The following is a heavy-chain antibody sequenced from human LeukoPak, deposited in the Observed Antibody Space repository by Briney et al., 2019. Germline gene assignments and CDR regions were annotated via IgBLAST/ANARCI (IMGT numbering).Heavy chain of an antibody. Sequence: GASVKVSCKASGYTFTSYGISWVRQAPGQGLEWMGWISAYNGNTNYAQKLQGRVTMTTDTSTSTAYMELRSLRSDDTAVYYCARERIQLWFHDAFDIWGQGTMVTVSS. CDR3: ARERIQLWFHDAFDI. J-gene: IGHJ3*02. CDR1: GYTFTSYG. D-gene: IGHD5-18*01. V-gene: IGHV1-18*01. CDR2: ISAYNGNT.